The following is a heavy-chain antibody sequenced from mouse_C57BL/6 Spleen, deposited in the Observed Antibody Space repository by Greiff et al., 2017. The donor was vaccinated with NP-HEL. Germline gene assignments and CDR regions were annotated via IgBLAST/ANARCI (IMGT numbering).Heavy chain of an antibody. D-gene: IGHD1-1*01. CDR1: GYTFTDYY. CDR3: ARGGMYYYGSRGFAY. CDR2: INPYNGGT. V-gene: IGHV1-19*01. J-gene: IGHJ3*01. Sequence: VQLKESGPVLVKPGASVKMSCKASGYTFTDYYMNWVKQSHGKSLEWIGVINPYNGGTSYNQKFKGKATLTVDKSSSTAYMELNSLTSEDSAVYYCARGGMYYYGSRGFAYWGQGTLVTVSA.